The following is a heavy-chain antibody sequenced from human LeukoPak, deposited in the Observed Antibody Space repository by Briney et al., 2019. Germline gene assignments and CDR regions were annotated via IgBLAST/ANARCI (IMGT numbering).Heavy chain of an antibody. CDR3: ARAGYYYDSSGYFHDAFDI. CDR1: GYTFTSYY. D-gene: IGHD3-22*01. Sequence: ASVKVSCKASGYTFTSYYMHWVRQAPGQGLEWMGIINPSGGSTSYAQKFQGRVTMTRDMSTSTVYMELSSLRSEGTAVYYCARAGYYYDSSGYFHDAFDIWGQGTMVTVSS. J-gene: IGHJ3*02. CDR2: INPSGGST. V-gene: IGHV1-46*01.